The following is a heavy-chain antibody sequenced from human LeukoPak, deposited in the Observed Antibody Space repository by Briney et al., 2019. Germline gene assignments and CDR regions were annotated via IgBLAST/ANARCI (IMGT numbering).Heavy chain of an antibody. CDR3: ARSGYPTLDAFDI. CDR1: GFTVSSNY. D-gene: IGHD3-3*01. Sequence: GGSLRLSCAASGFTVSSNYMSWVRQAPGKGLEWVSVIYSGGSTYYADSVKGRFTISRDNSKNALYLQMNSLRAEDTAVYYCARSGYPTLDAFDIWGQGTMVTVSS. CDR2: IYSGGST. J-gene: IGHJ3*02. V-gene: IGHV3-53*01.